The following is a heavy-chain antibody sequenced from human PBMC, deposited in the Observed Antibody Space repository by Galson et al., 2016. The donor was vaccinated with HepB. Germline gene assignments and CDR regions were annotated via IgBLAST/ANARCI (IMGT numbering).Heavy chain of an antibody. CDR1: GDSVSSNSAT. V-gene: IGHV6-1*01. Sequence: ISGDSVSSNSATWTWIRQSPSRGLEWLGRTYYRSKWYNNYAVSVESRIAINPDTSKNQFSLQLNSVTPEDTAVYYCARGRSGSYPDYWGPGTLVTVSS. CDR2: TYYRSKWYN. D-gene: IGHD1-26*01. CDR3: ARGRSGSYPDY. J-gene: IGHJ4*02.